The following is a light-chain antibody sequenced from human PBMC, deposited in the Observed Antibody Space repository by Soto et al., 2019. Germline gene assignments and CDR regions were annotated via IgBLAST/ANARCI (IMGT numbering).Light chain of an antibody. CDR2: GAS. V-gene: IGKV3D-15*01. CDR1: PSVNIY. CDR3: QRYEDWQRLT. Sequence: EIVMTQSPATLSVSPGARATLSCRASPSVNIYLAWYQQKPGQAPRLLIFGASSRATGIPARFSGSGSGTEFNLTISSLQSEDVAVYFCQRYEDWQRLTGGGGTKVDI. J-gene: IGKJ4*01.